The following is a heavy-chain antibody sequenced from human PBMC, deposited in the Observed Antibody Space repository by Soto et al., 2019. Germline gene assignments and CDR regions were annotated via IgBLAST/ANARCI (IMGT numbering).Heavy chain of an antibody. V-gene: IGHV3-23*01. CDR3: AKDQGGGGGWC. CDR1: GFTFSSYA. Sequence: EVQLLESGGGLVQPGGSLRLSCTTSGFTFSSYAMSWVRQAPGKGLEWVSAISGSGGTTYYADSVKGRFTISRDNSKNTLYLQMTSLRAEDTAIYFCAKDQGGGGGWCWGQGTLVTVSS. J-gene: IGHJ4*02. D-gene: IGHD6-19*01. CDR2: ISGSGGTT.